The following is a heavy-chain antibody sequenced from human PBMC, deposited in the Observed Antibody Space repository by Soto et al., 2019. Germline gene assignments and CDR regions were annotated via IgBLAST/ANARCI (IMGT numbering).Heavy chain of an antibody. V-gene: IGHV1-69*01. CDR3: AIVRPTDYVSNYNNGLDV. D-gene: IGHD4-17*01. CDR2: IIPIFNTA. CDR1: GGTLSNYA. J-gene: IGHJ6*02. Sequence: QVQLVQSAAEEKKPGSSVKVSCKASGGTLSNYAFTWVQQAPGQGLEWMGGIIPIFNTANYAQKFQGRVTITADESTSTAYMKVNSLRSEDTAVYYCAIVRPTDYVSNYNNGLDVCGQGTTVTVSS.